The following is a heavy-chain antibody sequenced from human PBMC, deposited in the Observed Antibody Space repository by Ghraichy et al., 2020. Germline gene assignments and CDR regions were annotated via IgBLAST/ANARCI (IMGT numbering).Heavy chain of an antibody. J-gene: IGHJ4*02. Sequence: LSLTCAASGFTVSSNYMSWVRQAPGKGLEWVSVIYSGGSAYYADSVKGRFTISRDNSKNTLYLQMNSLRAEDTAVYYCARDRHSSSSSDYWGQGTLVTVSS. CDR2: IYSGGSA. D-gene: IGHD6-6*01. CDR1: GFTVSSNY. CDR3: ARDRHSSSSSDY. V-gene: IGHV3-66*01.